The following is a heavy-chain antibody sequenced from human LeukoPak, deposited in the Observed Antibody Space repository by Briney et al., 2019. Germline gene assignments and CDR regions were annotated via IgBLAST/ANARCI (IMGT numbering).Heavy chain of an antibody. CDR3: ARIRAIAARPPYYYYMDV. CDR2: IIPIFGTA. CDR1: GYSFTNYG. V-gene: IGHV1-69*06. J-gene: IGHJ6*03. Sequence: SVKVSCKTSGYSFTNYGITWVRQAPGQGLEWMGGIIPIFGTANYAQKFQGRVTITADKSTSTAYMELSSLRSEDTAVYYCARIRAIAARPPYYYYMDVWGKGTTVTVSS. D-gene: IGHD6-6*01.